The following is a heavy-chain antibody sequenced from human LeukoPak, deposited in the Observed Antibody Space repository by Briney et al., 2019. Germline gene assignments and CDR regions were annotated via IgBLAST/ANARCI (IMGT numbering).Heavy chain of an antibody. CDR1: GYTLTELS. Sequence: GASVKVSCKVSGYTLTELSMHWVRQAPGKGLEWMGGFDPEDGETIYAQKFQGRVTMTEDTSTDTAYMELSSLRSEDTAVYYCAAGSMDKTFGGIDYWGQGTLVTVSS. D-gene: IGHD3-10*01. V-gene: IGHV1-24*01. CDR2: FDPEDGET. CDR3: AAGSMDKTFGGIDY. J-gene: IGHJ4*02.